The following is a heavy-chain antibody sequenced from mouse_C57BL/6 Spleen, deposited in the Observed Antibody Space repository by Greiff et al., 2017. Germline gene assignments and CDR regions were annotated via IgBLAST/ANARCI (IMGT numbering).Heavy chain of an antibody. CDR1: GYTFNSYW. D-gene: IGHD2-1*01. CDR2: INPSSGYT. J-gene: IGHJ2*01. CDR3: SILVGNTWYFDY. Sequence: QVQLQQSGAELVKPGASVKLSCKASGYTFNSYWMHWVKQRPGQGLEWIGYINPSSGYTKYNQKFKDKATFTVDKSSSTAYLQLSSLTDEDSAVYDCSILVGNTWYFDYWGQGTTLTVSS. V-gene: IGHV1-7*01.